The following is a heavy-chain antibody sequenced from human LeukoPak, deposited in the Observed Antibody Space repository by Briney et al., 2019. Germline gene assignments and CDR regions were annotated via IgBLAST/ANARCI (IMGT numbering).Heavy chain of an antibody. Sequence: GGSLRLSSAASGFTFSNYWMSWVRQAPGKGLEWVANIKQDGSEKYYVDSVKGRFTISRDNAKNSLYLQMNSLRAEDTAVYYCARLSTAVAAGDYWGQGTLVTVSS. CDR2: IKQDGSEK. CDR3: ARLSTAVAAGDY. D-gene: IGHD6-19*01. CDR1: GFTFSNYW. J-gene: IGHJ4*02. V-gene: IGHV3-7*01.